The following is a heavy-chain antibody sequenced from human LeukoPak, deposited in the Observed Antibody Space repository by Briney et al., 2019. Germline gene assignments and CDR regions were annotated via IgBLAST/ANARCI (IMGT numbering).Heavy chain of an antibody. D-gene: IGHD4-17*01. Sequence: PSETLSLTCTVSGGSVSRSPYYWGWIRQPPGKGLEWIGNIYYSGSTYYNPSLKSRVTISVDTSKNQFSLKLSSVTAADTAVYYCARGPLTMTRGFDPWGQGTLVTVSS. V-gene: IGHV4-39*07. CDR1: GGSVSRSPYY. CDR2: IYYSGST. CDR3: ARGPLTMTRGFDP. J-gene: IGHJ5*02.